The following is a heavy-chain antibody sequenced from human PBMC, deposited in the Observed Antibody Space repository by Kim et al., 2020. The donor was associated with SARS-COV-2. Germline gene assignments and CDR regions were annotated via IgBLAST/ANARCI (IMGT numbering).Heavy chain of an antibody. D-gene: IGHD2-15*01. CDR2: IYYSGST. CDR3: ARVSILYWFDP. J-gene: IGHJ5*02. CDR1: GGSISSGGYY. Sequence: SETLSLTCTVSGGSISSGGYYWSWIRQHPGKGLEWIGYIYYSGSTYYNPSLKSRVTISVDTSKNQFSLKLSSVTAADTAVYYCARVSILYWFDPWGQGTLVTVSS. V-gene: IGHV4-31*03.